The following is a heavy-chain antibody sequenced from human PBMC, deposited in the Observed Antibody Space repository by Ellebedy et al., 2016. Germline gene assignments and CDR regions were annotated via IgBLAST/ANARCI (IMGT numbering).Heavy chain of an antibody. CDR2: INTDGSST. Sequence: GGSLRLSCAASGVILSSYWMHWVRQAPGKGLVWVSRINTDGSSTTYEDSVKGRFTISRDNAKNTLFLQMNSLRAEDTAVYYCARAGELLWFGELLLNYYYYYMDVWGKGTTVTVSS. CDR1: GVILSSYW. J-gene: IGHJ6*03. V-gene: IGHV3-74*01. D-gene: IGHD3-10*01. CDR3: ARAGELLWFGELLLNYYYYYMDV.